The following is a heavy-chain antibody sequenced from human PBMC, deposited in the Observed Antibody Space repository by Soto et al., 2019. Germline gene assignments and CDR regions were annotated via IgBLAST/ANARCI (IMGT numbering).Heavy chain of an antibody. J-gene: IGHJ1*01. D-gene: IGHD3-22*01. V-gene: IGHV4-31*03. CDR1: GGSISSGGYY. Sequence: SETLSLTCTVSGGSISSGGYYWSWIRQHPGKGLEWIGYIYYSGSTYYNPSLKSRVTISVDTSKNQFSLKLSSVTAADTAVYYCARSPYYYDSSGYSSAAEYFQHWGQGTLVTVSS. CDR2: IYYSGST. CDR3: ARSPYYYDSSGYSSAAEYFQH.